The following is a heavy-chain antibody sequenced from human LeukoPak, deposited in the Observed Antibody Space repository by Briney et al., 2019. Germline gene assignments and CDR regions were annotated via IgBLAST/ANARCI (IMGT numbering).Heavy chain of an antibody. CDR2: MNPNSGNT. D-gene: IGHD5-12*01. CDR3: ARGRLARRQRGYSGYGGDNWFDP. Sequence: ASVNVSCKASGYTFTSYDINWVRQATGQGLEWMGWMNPNSGNTGYAQKFQGRVTMTRNTSISTAYMELSSLRSEDTAVYYCARGRLARRQRGYSGYGGDNWFDPWGQGTLVTVSS. V-gene: IGHV1-8*01. J-gene: IGHJ5*02. CDR1: GYTFTSYD.